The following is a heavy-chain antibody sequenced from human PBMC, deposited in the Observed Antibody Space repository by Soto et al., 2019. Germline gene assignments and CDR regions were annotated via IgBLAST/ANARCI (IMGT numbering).Heavy chain of an antibody. CDR2: ISGSGGST. J-gene: IGHJ3*02. D-gene: IGHD3-9*01. V-gene: IGHV3-23*01. CDR3: ANKPSHHFDWHPHASDAFDI. CDR1: GFTFSSYA. Sequence: EVQLLESGGGLVQPGGSLRLSCAASGFTFSSYAMSWVRQAPGKGLEWVSAISGSGGSTYYADSVKGRFTISRDNSKNTLNLKMNSLKAEDTAVYYCANKPSHHFDWHPHASDAFDIWGQGTMVTVSS.